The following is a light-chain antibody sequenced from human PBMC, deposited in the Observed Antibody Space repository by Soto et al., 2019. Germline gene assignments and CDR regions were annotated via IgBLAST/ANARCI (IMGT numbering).Light chain of an antibody. J-gene: IGLJ1*01. CDR1: SSDVGGYNY. CDR3: TSYTSSTTLHV. Sequence: ALTQPASVSGSPGQSITISFTGTSSDVGGYNYVSWYQQHPGKAPKLMIYEVSNRPSGVSNRFSGSKSGHTASLTISGLQPEDEADYFCTSYTSSTTLHVFGTGTKVTVL. CDR2: EVS. V-gene: IGLV2-14*01.